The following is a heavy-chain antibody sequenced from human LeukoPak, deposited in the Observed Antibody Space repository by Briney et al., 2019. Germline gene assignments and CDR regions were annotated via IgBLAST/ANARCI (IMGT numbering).Heavy chain of an antibody. V-gene: IGHV4-39*01. Sequence: SETLSLTCTASGGSISSSSYYWDWIRQSPGKGLEWIGNIYSGGSTYYTPSLKSRVTISVDTSKNQFSLKLSSVTAADTAIYFCARHSRSGSGGYENAFDIWGQGTMVTVSS. CDR2: IYSGGST. D-gene: IGHD5-12*01. J-gene: IGHJ3*02. CDR1: GGSISSSSYY. CDR3: ARHSRSGSGGYENAFDI.